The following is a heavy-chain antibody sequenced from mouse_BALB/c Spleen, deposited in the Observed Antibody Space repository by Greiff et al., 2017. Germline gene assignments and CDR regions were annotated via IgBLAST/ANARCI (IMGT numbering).Heavy chain of an antibody. J-gene: IGHJ2*01. Sequence: VQLQQSGAELVRPGASVTLSCKASGYTFTDYEMHWVKQTPVHGLEWIGAIDPETGGTAYNQKFKGKATLTADKSSSTAYMELRSLTSEDSAVYYCTRSGYYRYDYWGQGTTLTVSS. CDR2: IDPETGGT. CDR1: GYTFTDYE. D-gene: IGHD2-14*01. CDR3: TRSGYYRYDY. V-gene: IGHV1-15*01.